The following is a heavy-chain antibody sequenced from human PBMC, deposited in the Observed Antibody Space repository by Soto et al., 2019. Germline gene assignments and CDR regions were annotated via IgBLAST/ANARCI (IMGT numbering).Heavy chain of an antibody. V-gene: IGHV3-23*01. CDR3: AKRSLTPHCSSSNCYSPLDY. J-gene: IGHJ4*02. D-gene: IGHD2-15*01. Sequence: EVHLLQSGGDLVQPGGSLRLSCAASGFTFSNYAMTWVRQAPGKGLEWVATISNSDDSTFYADYVKGRFTISRDNSKNTLYLQMNSRRGEDTAVYYCAKRSLTPHCSSSNCYSPLDYWGQGALVTVSS. CDR1: GFTFSNYA. CDR2: ISNSDDST.